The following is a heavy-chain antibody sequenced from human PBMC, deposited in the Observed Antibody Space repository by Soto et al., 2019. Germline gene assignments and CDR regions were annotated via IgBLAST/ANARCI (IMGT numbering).Heavy chain of an antibody. Sequence: QVQLVQSGAEVKKPGASVKVSCKASGYTFTSYGISWLRQAPGQGLEWMGWISAYNGNTNYAQKLQGIGTMTSDTSTSPDYMELRSLRTDDTAVSYCARESSSSCHDYWGQGTLVTVSS. D-gene: IGHD6-13*01. J-gene: IGHJ4*02. V-gene: IGHV1-18*01. CDR3: ARESSSSCHDY. CDR1: GYTFTSYG. CDR2: ISAYNGNT.